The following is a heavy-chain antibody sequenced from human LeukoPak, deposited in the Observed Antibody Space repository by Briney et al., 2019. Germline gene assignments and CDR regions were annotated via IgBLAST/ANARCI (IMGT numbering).Heavy chain of an antibody. CDR1: GGSISSSSYY. D-gene: IGHD3-22*01. J-gene: IGHJ3*02. V-gene: IGHV4-39*01. CDR2: IYYSGST. Sequence: PSETLSLTCTVSGGSISSSSYYWGWIRQPPGKGLEWIGSIYYSGSTYYNPSLKSRVTISVDTSKNQFSLKLSSVTAADTAVYYCARAPLITMIEEYAFDIWGQGTMVTVSS. CDR3: ARAPLITMIEEYAFDI.